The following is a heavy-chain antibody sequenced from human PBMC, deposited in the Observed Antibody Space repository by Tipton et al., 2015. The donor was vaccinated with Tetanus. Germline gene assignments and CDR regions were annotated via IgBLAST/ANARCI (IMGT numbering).Heavy chain of an antibody. D-gene: IGHD2-8*01. CDR2: ISYDGSHK. Sequence: SLRLSCAASGFTFSSYAMHWVRQAPGKGLEWVAVISYDGSHKYYADSVQGRFTISRDNSKNTMYLQMNSLRAEDTAVYYCTKDVGIVLFDYWGQGTLVTVSS. CDR3: TKDVGIVLFDY. CDR1: GFTFSSYA. V-gene: IGHV3-30*18. J-gene: IGHJ4*02.